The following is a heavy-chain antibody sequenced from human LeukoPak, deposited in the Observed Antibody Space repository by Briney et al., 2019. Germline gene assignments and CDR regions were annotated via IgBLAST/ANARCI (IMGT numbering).Heavy chain of an antibody. J-gene: IGHJ5*02. CDR1: GGSISSSSYY. Sequence: ETLSLTCTVSGGSISSSSYYWGWIRQPPGKGLEWIGSIYYTGSTYYNPSLKSRVTISVDTSKNQFSLKLSSVTAADTAVYYCARMTTPGFGANWFDPWGQGTLVTVSS. D-gene: IGHD3-10*01. CDR2: IYYTGST. V-gene: IGHV4-39*07. CDR3: ARMTTPGFGANWFDP.